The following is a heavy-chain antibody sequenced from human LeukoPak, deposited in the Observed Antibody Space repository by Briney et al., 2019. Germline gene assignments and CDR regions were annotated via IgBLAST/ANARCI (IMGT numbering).Heavy chain of an antibody. CDR1: GASITSYH. J-gene: IGHJ5*01. D-gene: IGHD2-2*01. V-gene: IGHV4-4*07. Sequence: SETLSLTCTVSGASITSYHWSWIRQPDGKGLEWIGRMFYSGNTDYNPSLKSRLTMSIDTSKNQFSLKLSSVTAADTAVYFCARDQEHCSGTSCYPYWYDSWGQGTLVTVSS. CDR2: MFYSGNT. CDR3: ARDQEHCSGTSCYPYWYDS.